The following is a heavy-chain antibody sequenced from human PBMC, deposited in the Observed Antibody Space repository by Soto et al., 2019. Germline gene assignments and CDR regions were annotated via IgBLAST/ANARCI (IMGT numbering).Heavy chain of an antibody. J-gene: IGHJ6*02. Sequence: PGESLKISCQVSGYSFTSYWIGWVRQMPGKGLEWMGIIYPGDSDTRYSPSFQGQVTISADKSISTAYLQWSSLKASDTAMYYCARRPVYYYYGMDVWGQGTTVTVSS. CDR3: ARRPVYYYYGMDV. CDR1: GYSFTSYW. V-gene: IGHV5-51*01. CDR2: IYPGDSDT.